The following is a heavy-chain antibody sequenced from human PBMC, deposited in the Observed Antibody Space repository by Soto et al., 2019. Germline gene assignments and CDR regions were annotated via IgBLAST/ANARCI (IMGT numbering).Heavy chain of an antibody. Sequence: ASVKVSCKPSGYTFNTYYLHWVRQAPGQALEWMGVIHPSGGGTTYAQKFLGRVTVTRDTSTSTVFMELSSLRSDDTAVYYCAREDRDRETGLVPAAIDGMDVWGQGTTVTVSS. J-gene: IGHJ6*02. CDR1: GYTFNTYY. D-gene: IGHD2-2*01. CDR3: AREDRDRETGLVPAAIDGMDV. V-gene: IGHV1-46*02. CDR2: IHPSGGGT.